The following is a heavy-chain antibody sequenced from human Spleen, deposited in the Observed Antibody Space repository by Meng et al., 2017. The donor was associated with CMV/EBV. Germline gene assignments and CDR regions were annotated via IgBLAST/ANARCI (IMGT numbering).Heavy chain of an antibody. Sequence: SCKASGGTITNYAISWVRQAPGHGLEWVSATSGSGGSTYYADPVKGRFTISRDNSKNTLYLQMSSLRVEDTAVYYCAKGPWTDPHAFDIWGQGTMVTVSS. CDR3: AKGPWTDPHAFDI. D-gene: IGHD1-1*01. V-gene: IGHV3-23*01. CDR2: TSGSGGST. CDR1: GGTITNYA. J-gene: IGHJ3*02.